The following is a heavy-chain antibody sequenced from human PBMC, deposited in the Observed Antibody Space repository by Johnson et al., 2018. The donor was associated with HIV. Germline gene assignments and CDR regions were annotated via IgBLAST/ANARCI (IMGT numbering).Heavy chain of an antibody. CDR1: GFTFSSYG. V-gene: IGHV3-30*18. J-gene: IGHJ3*02. CDR2: ISYDGSNK. CDR3: AKEGYYYDSKNDAFDI. D-gene: IGHD3-22*01. Sequence: QVQLVESGGGVVQPGRSLRLSCAASGFTFSSYGMHWVRQAPGKGLEWVAVISYDGSNKYYADSVKGRFTISRDNSKKTLYLQMNSLRAEDTAVYYCAKEGYYYDSKNDAFDIWGQGTMVTVSS.